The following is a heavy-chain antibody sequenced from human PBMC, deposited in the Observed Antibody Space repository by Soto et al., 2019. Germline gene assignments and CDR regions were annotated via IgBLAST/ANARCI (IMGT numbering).Heavy chain of an antibody. D-gene: IGHD2-8*01. CDR1: GGSISHYY. V-gene: IGHV4-59*01. CDR2: AYYSGST. Sequence: SETLSLTCSVSGGSISHYYWSWIRQSPGKGLGWIGYAYYSGSTDYNPSLKSRVTMAVDTSKSQVSLKLNSVTTADTAVYYCARDRSTYGGGGTGEVKENWFDPWGPGTLVTVSS. CDR3: ARDRSTYGGGGTGEVKENWFDP. J-gene: IGHJ5*02.